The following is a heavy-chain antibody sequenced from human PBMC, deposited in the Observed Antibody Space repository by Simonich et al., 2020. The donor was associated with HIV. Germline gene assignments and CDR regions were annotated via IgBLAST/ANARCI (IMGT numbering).Heavy chain of an antibody. CDR2: FIHSGST. Sequence: QVQLQQWGAGLLKPSETLSLTCAVYGGSFSDYYWTWIRQPPGKGLEWIGEFIHSGSTNHNPSLKSRVTISVDTSKNQFSLKLSSVTAADTAVYYCASRGYGGYGLFAYWGQGTLVTVSS. J-gene: IGHJ4*02. CDR3: ASRGYGGYGLFAY. D-gene: IGHD5-12*01. V-gene: IGHV4-34*12. CDR1: GGSFSDYY.